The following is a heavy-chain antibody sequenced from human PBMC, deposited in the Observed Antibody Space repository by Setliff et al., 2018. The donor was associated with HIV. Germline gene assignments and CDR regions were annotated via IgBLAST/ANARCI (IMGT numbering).Heavy chain of an antibody. CDR2: IYPSDSDT. Sequence: GESLKISCKGSGYSFTGYWIGWVRQMPGKGLEWMGIIYPSDSDTRYSPSFQGHVTISVDTSISTAYLQWRSLKASDTAMYYCARQPGRAAMGRENYYYYYMDVWGKGTTVTVSS. V-gene: IGHV5-51*01. CDR1: GYSFTGYW. J-gene: IGHJ6*03. CDR3: ARQPGRAAMGRENYYYYYMDV. D-gene: IGHD2-2*01.